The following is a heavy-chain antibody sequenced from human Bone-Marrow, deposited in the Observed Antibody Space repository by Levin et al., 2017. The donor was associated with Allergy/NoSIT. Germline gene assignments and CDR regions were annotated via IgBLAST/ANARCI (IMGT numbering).Heavy chain of an antibody. CDR2: IYDIGST. CDR3: ARVGDNYPNWFAP. D-gene: IGHD1-26*01. CDR1: GDSMSGFY. Sequence: SETLSLTCTVSGDSMSGFYWSWVRQPPGKGLEWIAYIYDIGSTNYNPSLKSRVTISADPSKNQFSLKLSSVTAADTAIYYCARVGDNYPNWFAPWGPGTLVTVSS. V-gene: IGHV4-59*01. J-gene: IGHJ5*02.